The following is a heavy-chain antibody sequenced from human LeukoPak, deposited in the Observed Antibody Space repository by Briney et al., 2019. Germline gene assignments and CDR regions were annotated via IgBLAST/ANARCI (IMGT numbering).Heavy chain of an antibody. D-gene: IGHD3-9*01. CDR3: TKAKVSSLTYFDWLPWN. CDR2: ISGGGSTT. Sequence: PGGSLGLSCAASGFIFSSYAMNWVRQAPGKGLEWVAVISGGGSTTIYADSVKGRFTISRDDSKKTLYLQMNSLRAEDTAVYYCTKAKVSSLTYFDWLPWNWGQGSLVTVSS. J-gene: IGHJ4*02. CDR1: GFIFSSYA. V-gene: IGHV3-23*01.